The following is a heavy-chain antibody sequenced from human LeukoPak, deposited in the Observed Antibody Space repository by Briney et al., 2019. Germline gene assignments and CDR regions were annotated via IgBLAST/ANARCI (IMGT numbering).Heavy chain of an antibody. J-gene: IGHJ4*02. Sequence: GGSLRLSCAASGFTFNTYGMSWVRQAPGKGLEWVSLISRRDTETYYAVSVEGRFTISRDNSKNPLYLQMNSLRAEDRAVYYCARRSDYGSNGNYFDYWAQGTPVTVSS. D-gene: IGHD4-23*01. CDR1: GFTFNTYG. CDR3: ARRSDYGSNGNYFDY. CDR2: ISRRDTET. V-gene: IGHV3-23*01.